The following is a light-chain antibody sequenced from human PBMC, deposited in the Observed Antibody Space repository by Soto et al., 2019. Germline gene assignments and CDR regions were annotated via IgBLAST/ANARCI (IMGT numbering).Light chain of an antibody. CDR3: CSYAGSYTVV. V-gene: IGLV2-11*01. J-gene: IGLJ1*01. Sequence: QSVQTQPRSVSGSPGQSVAISCTGASSDVGTYTYVSWYQQHPGKAPKLIISDVTKRPSGVPDRFSGSKSGNTASLTISGLQAEEEADYYCCSYAGSYTVVFGAGTKLTVL. CDR1: SSDVGTYTY. CDR2: DVT.